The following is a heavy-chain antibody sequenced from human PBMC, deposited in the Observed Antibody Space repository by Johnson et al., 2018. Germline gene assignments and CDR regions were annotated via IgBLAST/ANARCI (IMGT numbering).Heavy chain of an antibody. CDR3: ARHGEMATSGAYDGRDV. CDR2: IYPGDSAT. Sequence: VQLVQSGAAVKKPGESLRISCKTSGSNFNSHWIAWVCQRPGKGLEWVGFIYPGDSATRSSPSFQGHVTISVAKSISTAHLQWSSLKASDTAMYYCARHGEMATSGAYDGRDVWGQGTTVTVSS. CDR1: GSNFNSHW. J-gene: IGHJ6*02. D-gene: IGHD5-24*01. V-gene: IGHV5-51*01.